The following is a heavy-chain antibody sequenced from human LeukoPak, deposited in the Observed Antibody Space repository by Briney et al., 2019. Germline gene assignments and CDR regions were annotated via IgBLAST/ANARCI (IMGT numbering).Heavy chain of an antibody. D-gene: IGHD3-10*01. J-gene: IGHJ6*02. Sequence: PGGSLRLSCAASGFSLSNYWTSWVRQAPGKGLEWVANINQDGSDKYYVDSVMGRFTISKDNAKNSVYLRMNSLRPEDTAIYYCAWYGVTHGLDVWGQGTTVTVSS. CDR2: INQDGSDK. V-gene: IGHV3-7*01. CDR1: GFSLSNYW. CDR3: AWYGVTHGLDV.